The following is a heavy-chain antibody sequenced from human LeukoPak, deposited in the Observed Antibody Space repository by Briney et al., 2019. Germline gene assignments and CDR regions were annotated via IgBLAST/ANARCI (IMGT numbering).Heavy chain of an antibody. Sequence: GASVKVSCKASGYTFTSYYMHWVRQAPGQGLEWMGIINPSGGSTSYAQKFQGRVTMTRDTSTSTVYMELSGLRSEDSAVYYCARARSQWEPYDYWGQGTLVTVSS. CDR2: INPSGGST. CDR1: GYTFTSYY. D-gene: IGHD1-26*01. J-gene: IGHJ4*02. CDR3: ARARSQWEPYDY. V-gene: IGHV1-46*01.